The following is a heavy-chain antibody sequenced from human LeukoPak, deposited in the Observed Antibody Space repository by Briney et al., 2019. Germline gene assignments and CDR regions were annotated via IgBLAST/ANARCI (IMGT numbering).Heavy chain of an antibody. CDR3: TRGAWYSDY. V-gene: IGHV3-7*04. D-gene: IGHD6-19*01. CDR1: GLTFSSSW. J-gene: IGHJ4*02. Sequence: PGGSLRLSCAASGLTFSSSWMSWVRQAPGKGLEWVATINQDGSQKNYVDSVKGRFIISRDNAKTSLDLQMNSLGAEDTAVYYCTRGAWYSDYWGQGALVTVSS. CDR2: INQDGSQK.